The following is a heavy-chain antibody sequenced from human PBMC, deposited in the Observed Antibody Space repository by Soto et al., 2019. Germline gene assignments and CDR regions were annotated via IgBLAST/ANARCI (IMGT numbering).Heavy chain of an antibody. V-gene: IGHV3-23*01. CDR1: GFTFSSYA. CDR2: ISGSGGST. CDR3: AKLFLAAADAMFGMDV. Sequence: GGSLRLSCAASGFTFSSYAMSWVRQAPGKGLEWVSAISGSGGSTYYADSVKGRFTISRDNSKNTLYLQMNSLRAEDTAVYYCAKLFLAAADAMFGMDVWGQGTTVTVSS. D-gene: IGHD6-13*01. J-gene: IGHJ6*02.